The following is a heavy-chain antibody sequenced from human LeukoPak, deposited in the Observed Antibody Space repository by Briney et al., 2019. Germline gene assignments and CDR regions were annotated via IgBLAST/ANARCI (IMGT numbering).Heavy chain of an antibody. CDR3: ARDSIVEDYDILTGSYYYYGMDV. CDR2: INPNSGGT. CDR1: GYTFTSYD. Sequence: ASVKVSCKASGYTFTSYDINWVRQAPGQGLEWMGWINPNSGGTNYAQKFQGWVTMTRDTSISTAYMELSRLRSDDTAVYYCARDSIVEDYDILTGSYYYYGMDVWGQGTTVTVSS. V-gene: IGHV1-2*04. J-gene: IGHJ6*02. D-gene: IGHD3-9*01.